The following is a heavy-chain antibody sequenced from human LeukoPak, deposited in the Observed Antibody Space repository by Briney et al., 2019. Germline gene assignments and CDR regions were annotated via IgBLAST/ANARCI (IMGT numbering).Heavy chain of an antibody. D-gene: IGHD2-21*01. CDR1: GFTFSTYW. Sequence: GGSLRLSCAASGFTFSTYWMSWVRQAPGKGLEWVANIKQDGSEKYYVDSVKGRFAISRDNAKNSLFLQMNTLRVEDTAVYYCAKDSLLPVVSPVAASWSQGILVTVST. CDR2: IKQDGSEK. V-gene: IGHV3-7*01. CDR3: AKDSLLPVVSPVAAS. J-gene: IGHJ5*02.